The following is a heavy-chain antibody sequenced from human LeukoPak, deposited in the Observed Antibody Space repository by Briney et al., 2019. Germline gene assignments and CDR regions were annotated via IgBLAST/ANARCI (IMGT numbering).Heavy chain of an antibody. V-gene: IGHV1-8*01. CDR1: GYTFTSYD. CDR2: MNPNSGNT. J-gene: IGHJ6*03. CDR3: ARGGGAYGGNPPHYYYYMDV. Sequence: GASVKVSCKASGYTFTSYDINWVRQATGQGLEWMGWMNPNSGNTGYAQKFQGRVTMARTTSISTAYMELSSLRSEDTAVYYCARGGGAYGGNPPHYYYYMDVWGKGTTVTVSS. D-gene: IGHD4/OR15-4a*01.